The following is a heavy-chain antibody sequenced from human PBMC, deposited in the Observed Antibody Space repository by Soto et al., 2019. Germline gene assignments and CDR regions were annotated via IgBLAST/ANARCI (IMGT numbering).Heavy chain of an antibody. CDR1: GGSISSYY. D-gene: IGHD3-10*01. CDR2: IYYSGST. Sequence: SETLSLTCTVSGGSISSYYWSWIRQPPGEGLEWIGYIYYSGSTNYNPSLKSRVTISVDTSKNQFSLKLSSVTAADTAVYYCARDGWFGEYGWFDPWGQGTLVTVSS. V-gene: IGHV4-59*01. CDR3: ARDGWFGEYGWFDP. J-gene: IGHJ5*02.